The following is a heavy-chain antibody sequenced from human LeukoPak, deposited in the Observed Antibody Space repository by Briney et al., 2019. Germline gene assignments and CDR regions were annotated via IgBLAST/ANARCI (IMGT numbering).Heavy chain of an antibody. CDR3: AISGIAAASLDY. CDR1: GYTFTGYY. CDR2: INPNSGGT. Sequence: GASVKVSCKASGYTFTGYYMHWVRQAPGQGLEWMGRINPNSGGTNYAQKFQGRVTMTRDTSISTAYMELSRLRSGDTAVYYCAISGIAAASLDYWGQGTLVTVSS. V-gene: IGHV1-2*06. J-gene: IGHJ4*02. D-gene: IGHD6-13*01.